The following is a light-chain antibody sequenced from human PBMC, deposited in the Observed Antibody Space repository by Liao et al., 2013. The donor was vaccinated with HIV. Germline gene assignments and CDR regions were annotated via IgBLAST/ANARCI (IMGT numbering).Light chain of an antibody. J-gene: IGLJ3*02. CDR1: RLGDKY. CDR2: QDT. Sequence: SYAVTQPPSVSVSPGQTASITCSGDRLGDKYACWYQQKPGQSPVLVIYQDTKRPSGIPERFSGSNSGNTATLTISGTQAMDEADYYCQAWDIRTGVFGGGTKLTVL. V-gene: IGLV3-1*01. CDR3: QAWDIRTGV.